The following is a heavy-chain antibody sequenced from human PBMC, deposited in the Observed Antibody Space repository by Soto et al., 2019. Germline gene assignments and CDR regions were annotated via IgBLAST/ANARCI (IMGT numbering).Heavy chain of an antibody. Sequence: ASVKVSCKASGYTFTSYGISWVRQAPGQGLEWMGWISAYNGNTNYAQKLQGRVTMTTDTSTSTAYMELRSLRSDDTAVYYCARGTAYGDYVSRWFEPWGQGTLVTVSS. CDR2: ISAYNGNT. D-gene: IGHD4-17*01. V-gene: IGHV1-18*01. CDR3: ARGTAYGDYVSRWFEP. CDR1: GYTFTSYG. J-gene: IGHJ5*02.